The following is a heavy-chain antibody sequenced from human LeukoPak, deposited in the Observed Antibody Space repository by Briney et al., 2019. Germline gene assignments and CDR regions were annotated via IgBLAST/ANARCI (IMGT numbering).Heavy chain of an antibody. CDR1: GYSFTSYW. CDR3: ARPLEYSSGWYGFYFDY. V-gene: IGHV5-51*07. D-gene: IGHD6-19*01. Sequence: GESLKISCKGSGYSFTSYWIGWVHQMPGKGLEWMGIIYPGDSDTRYSPSFQGQVTISADKSISTAYLQWSSLKASDTAMYYCARPLEYSSGWYGFYFDYWGQGTLVTVSS. CDR2: IYPGDSDT. J-gene: IGHJ4*02.